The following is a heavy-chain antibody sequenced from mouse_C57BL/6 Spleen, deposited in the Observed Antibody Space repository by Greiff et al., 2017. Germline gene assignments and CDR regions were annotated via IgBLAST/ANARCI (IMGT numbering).Heavy chain of an antibody. D-gene: IGHD1-1*01. CDR3: ARTPYYYGSSWWYFDV. CDR2: ISNGGGST. V-gene: IGHV5-12*01. J-gene: IGHJ1*03. Sequence: EVQVVESGGGLVQPGGSLKLSCAASGFTFSDYYMYWVRQTPEKRLEWVAYISNGGGSTYYPDTVKGRFTISRDNAKNTLYLQMSRLKSEDTAMYYCARTPYYYGSSWWYFDVWGTGTTVTVSS. CDR1: GFTFSDYY.